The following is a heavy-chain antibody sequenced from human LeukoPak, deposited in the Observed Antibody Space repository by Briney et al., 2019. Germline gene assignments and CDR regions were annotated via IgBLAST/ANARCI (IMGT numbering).Heavy chain of an antibody. J-gene: IGHJ5*02. D-gene: IGHD3-22*01. CDR1: GFIFNNYG. CDR3: AKGGSGYFADL. V-gene: IGHV3-23*01. CDR2: ISNDGGGT. Sequence: PGGSLRLSCAASGFIFNNYGLIWVRQAPGKGPQWVSAISNDGGGTTYADFVKGRFTISRDNSKNTLFLHMNSLSAEDTALYYCAKGGSGYFADLWGQGTLVTVSS.